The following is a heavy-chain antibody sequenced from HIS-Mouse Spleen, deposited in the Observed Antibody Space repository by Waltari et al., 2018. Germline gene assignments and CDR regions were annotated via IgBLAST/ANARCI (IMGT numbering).Heavy chain of an antibody. D-gene: IGHD3-22*01. J-gene: IGHJ4*02. Sequence: QLQLQESGPGLVKPSETLSLTCTVSGGSISSSSYYWGWIRQPPGKGLEWIGSIYYSGRTYYNPSLKSRVTRSVDTSKNQFSLKLRSVTAADTAVYYCARDPYYDSSGYYWGYFDYWGQGTLVTVSS. V-gene: IGHV4-39*07. CDR3: ARDPYYDSSGYYWGYFDY. CDR2: IYYSGRT. CDR1: GGSISSSSYY.